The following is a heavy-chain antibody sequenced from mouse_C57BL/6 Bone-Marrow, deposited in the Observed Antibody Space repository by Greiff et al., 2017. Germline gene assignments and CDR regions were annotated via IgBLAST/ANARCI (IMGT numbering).Heavy chain of an antibody. D-gene: IGHD2-3*01. CDR2: IYPGSGSA. Sequence: QVQLKQPGAELVKPGASVKMSCKASGYTFTSYWITWVKQWPGQGLEWLGDIYPGSGSATYNEMFKSKATLTVDTSSSTAYMQLSRLTSEHAAVYYCARSDGYRVYYYAMDYWGQGTSVTVSS. J-gene: IGHJ4*01. V-gene: IGHV1-55*01. CDR1: GYTFTSYW. CDR3: ARSDGYRVYYYAMDY.